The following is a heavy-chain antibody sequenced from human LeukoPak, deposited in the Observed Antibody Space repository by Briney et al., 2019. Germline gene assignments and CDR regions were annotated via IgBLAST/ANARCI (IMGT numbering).Heavy chain of an antibody. V-gene: IGHV1-69*13. CDR1: GGTFSSYA. D-gene: IGHD3-9*01. CDR3: ARDHGGYDILTGYHGGAFDI. J-gene: IGHJ3*02. CDR2: IIPIFGTA. Sequence: ASVKVSCKASGGTFSSYAISWVRQAPGQGLEWMGGIIPIFGTANYAQKFQGRVTITADESTSTAYMELSSLRSEDTAVYYCARDHGGYDILTGYHGGAFDIWGQGTMVTVSS.